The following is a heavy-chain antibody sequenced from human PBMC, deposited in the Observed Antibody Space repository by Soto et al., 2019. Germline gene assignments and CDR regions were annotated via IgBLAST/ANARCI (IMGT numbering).Heavy chain of an antibody. CDR3: ARAMGHYYDSSGYYAPMGLDAFDI. D-gene: IGHD3-22*01. CDR1: GGSISNYY. CDR2: IYYSGST. J-gene: IGHJ3*02. V-gene: IGHV4-59*01. Sequence: PSETLSLTCTVSGGSISNYYWSWIRQPPGKGLEWIGYIYYSGSTNYNPSLKSRVTISVDTSKNQFSLKLSSVTAADTAVYYCARAMGHYYDSSGYYAPMGLDAFDIWGQGTMVTVSS.